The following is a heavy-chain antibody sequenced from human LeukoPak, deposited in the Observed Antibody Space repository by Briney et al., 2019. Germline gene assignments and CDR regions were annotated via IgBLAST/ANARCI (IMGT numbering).Heavy chain of an antibody. Sequence: SETLSLTCTVSGGAISSSYWGWIRQPPGKGLEWIGYIYYSGSTNYNPSLKSRVTISVDTSKNQFSLKLSSVTAADTAVYYCARRRAEGGSNGQYNWSDPWGQGTLVMDSS. CDR2: IYYSGST. CDR3: ARRRAEGGSNGQYNWSDP. V-gene: IGHV4-59*08. CDR1: GGAISSSY. J-gene: IGHJ5*02. D-gene: IGHD2-8*01.